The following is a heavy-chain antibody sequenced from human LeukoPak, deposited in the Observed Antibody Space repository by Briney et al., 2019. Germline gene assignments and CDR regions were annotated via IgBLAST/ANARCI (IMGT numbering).Heavy chain of an antibody. CDR1: GDSVSSDSAA. CDR2: TYYRSKWYN. V-gene: IGHV6-1*01. Sequence: SQTLSLTCAISGDSVSSDSAAWNWIRQSPSRGLEWLGRTYYRSKWYNDYAVSVKSRITINPDTSKNQFSLQLNSVTPEDTAVYYCAREGHYYDSSGYYDYWGQGTLVTVSS. J-gene: IGHJ4*02. D-gene: IGHD3-22*01. CDR3: AREGHYYDSSGYYDY.